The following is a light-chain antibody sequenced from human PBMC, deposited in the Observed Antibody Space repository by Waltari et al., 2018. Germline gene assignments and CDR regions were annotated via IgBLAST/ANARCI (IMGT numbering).Light chain of an antibody. Sequence: EIVLTPSPGTLSLSPGERATLSCRASQSVGRTLAWYQLRPGQGPRLLIYDASSRATGIPDRFSGRVSGTDFSLTISRLEPEDFALYDCQKYGTLPATFGQGTKVEMK. CDR1: QSVGRT. CDR2: DAS. CDR3: QKYGTLPAT. J-gene: IGKJ1*01. V-gene: IGKV3-20*01.